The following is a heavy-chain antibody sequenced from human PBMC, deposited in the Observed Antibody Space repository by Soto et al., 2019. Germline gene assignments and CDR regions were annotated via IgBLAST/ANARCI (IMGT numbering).Heavy chain of an antibody. J-gene: IGHJ6*02. CDR3: ARVARYSALSPYYYGMAV. Sequence: ASVMLSCTSSGYTFTSSAMHWVRQAPGQMLEWMGWINAGNGNTKYSQKFQGRVTITRDTSASTAYMELSSLRSEDTAVYYCARVARYSALSPYYYGMAVWGQGTTVTVSS. CDR2: INAGNGNT. D-gene: IGHD5-12*01. CDR1: GYTFTSSA. V-gene: IGHV1-3*01.